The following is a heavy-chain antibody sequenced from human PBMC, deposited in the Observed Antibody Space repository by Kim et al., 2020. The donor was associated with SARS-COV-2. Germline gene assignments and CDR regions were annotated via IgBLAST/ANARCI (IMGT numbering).Heavy chain of an antibody. D-gene: IGHD4-4*01. CDR2: KT. J-gene: IGHJ4*02. V-gene: IGHV1-3*01. CDR3: ARDMDPTVYDY. Sequence: KTKYSQKFQGSVTITRDTSANTAYMELRRLTTKDTAIYYCARDMDPTVYDYWGQGTLVTVSS.